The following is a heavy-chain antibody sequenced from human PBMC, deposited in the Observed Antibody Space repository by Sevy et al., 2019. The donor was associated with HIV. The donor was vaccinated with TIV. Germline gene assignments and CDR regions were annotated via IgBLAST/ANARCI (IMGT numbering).Heavy chain of an antibody. D-gene: IGHD3-3*01. Sequence: GGSLRLSCAASGFSISTYWVTWVRQAPGQGLEWVANIKQDGSVRKYLDSVRGRFTISRDNAKNSVWLQMNSLRAEDTAVYYCAKTFAIFGVLMSPDFDPWGQGTLVTVSS. V-gene: IGHV3-7*01. CDR3: AKTFAIFGVLMSPDFDP. J-gene: IGHJ5*02. CDR1: GFSISTYW. CDR2: IKQDGSVR.